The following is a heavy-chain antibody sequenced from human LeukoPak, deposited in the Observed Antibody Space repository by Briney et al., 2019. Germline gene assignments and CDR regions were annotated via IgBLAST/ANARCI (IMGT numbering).Heavy chain of an antibody. D-gene: IGHD3-10*01. J-gene: IGHJ4*02. V-gene: IGHV3-53*01. CDR3: ARDSAGNQYSSGNFDL. Sequence: GGSLRLSCAVSGFTVSGDYMSWVRQAPGKGLEWVSVLYAGGESYYADSVLGRFTISRDNSNNTVFLEMNSLTADDTAVYFCARDSAGNQYSSGNFDLWGQGTLVTVSS. CDR1: GFTVSGDY. CDR2: LYAGGES.